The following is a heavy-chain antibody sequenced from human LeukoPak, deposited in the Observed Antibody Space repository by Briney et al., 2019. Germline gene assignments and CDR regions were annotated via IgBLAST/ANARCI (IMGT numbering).Heavy chain of an antibody. J-gene: IGHJ5*02. CDR2: IYPGDSDT. V-gene: IGHV5-51*01. Sequence: GESLKISCKGSGYSFTSYWIGWVRQMPGKGLEWMGIIYPGDSDTRYSPSFQGQVTISADKSISTAYLQWSSLKASDTAMYYCARYGCSSTSCYPQYNWFDPWGQGTLVTVSS. D-gene: IGHD2-2*01. CDR3: ARYGCSSTSCYPQYNWFDP. CDR1: GYSFTSYW.